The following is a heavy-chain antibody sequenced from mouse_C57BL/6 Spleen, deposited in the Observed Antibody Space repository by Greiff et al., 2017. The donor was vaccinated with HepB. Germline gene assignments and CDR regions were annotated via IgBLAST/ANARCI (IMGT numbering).Heavy chain of an antibody. V-gene: IGHV1-52*01. J-gene: IGHJ1*03. CDR3: ARRNYYGSGDV. CDR2: IDPSDSET. D-gene: IGHD1-1*01. CDR1: GYTFTSYW. Sequence: VQLQQPGAELVRPGSSVKLSCKASGYTFTSYWMHWVKQRPIQGLEWIGNIDPSDSETHYNQKFKDKATLTVDKSSSTAYMQLSSLTSEDSAVYYCARRNYYGSGDVWGTGTTVTVSS.